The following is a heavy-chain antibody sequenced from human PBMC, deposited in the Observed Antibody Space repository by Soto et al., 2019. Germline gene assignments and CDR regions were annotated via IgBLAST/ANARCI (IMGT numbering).Heavy chain of an antibody. CDR1: GYGFRGQG. Sequence: ASVKVSCKVAGYGFRGQGVSWVRQAPGQRFEWMGWSSGYNGNTDYAPKFQGRLSLTTDTSTSTAYMELRGLRFDDTAVYFCTRDRFCLAPANRGYYPDYFDYCGQGALLAVAS. D-gene: IGHD3-22*01. CDR2: SSGYNGNT. J-gene: IGHJ4*02. V-gene: IGHV1-18*01. CDR3: TRDRFCLAPANRGYYPDYFDY.